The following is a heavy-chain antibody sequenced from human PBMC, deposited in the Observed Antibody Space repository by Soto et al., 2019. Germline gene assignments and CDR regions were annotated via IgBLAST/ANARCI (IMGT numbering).Heavy chain of an antibody. CDR3: ARTYYYDSSGYYYGEIDF. D-gene: IGHD3-22*01. J-gene: IGHJ4*02. Sequence: QVQLVESGGGVVQPGRSLRLSCAASGFTFSSYAMHWVRQAPGKGLEWVAVISYDGSNKYYADSVKGRFTISRDNSKNTLYLQMNSLRAEDTAVYYCARTYYYDSSGYYYGEIDFWGQGTLVTVSS. CDR1: GFTFSSYA. CDR2: ISYDGSNK. V-gene: IGHV3-30-3*01.